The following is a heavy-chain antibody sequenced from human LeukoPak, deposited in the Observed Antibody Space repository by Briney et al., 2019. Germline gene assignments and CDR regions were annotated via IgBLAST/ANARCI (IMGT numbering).Heavy chain of an antibody. V-gene: IGHV1-2*06. Sequence: ASVKVSCKASGYTFTGYYMHWVRQAPGQGLEWMGRINPNSGGTNYAQKFQGRVTMTRDTSISKASLELSRLRSDDTAVYSCASPYGSGSSRSDYWGQGTLVTVSS. CDR1: GYTFTGYY. CDR3: ASPYGSGSSRSDY. D-gene: IGHD3-10*01. J-gene: IGHJ4*02. CDR2: INPNSGGT.